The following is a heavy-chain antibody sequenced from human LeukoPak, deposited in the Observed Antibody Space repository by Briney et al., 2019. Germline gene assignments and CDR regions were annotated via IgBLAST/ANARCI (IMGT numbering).Heavy chain of an antibody. CDR2: ISAYNGNT. V-gene: IGHV1-18*01. Sequence: ASVKVSCKASGYTFTSYGISWVRQAPGQGLEWMGWISAYNGNTNYAQKLQGRVTMTTDTSTSTAYMELRSLRSDDTAVYYCAREPTSLSFHGGTYDYWGQGTLVTVSS. CDR3: AREPTSLSFHGGTYDY. CDR1: GYTFTSYG. D-gene: IGHD4-23*01. J-gene: IGHJ4*02.